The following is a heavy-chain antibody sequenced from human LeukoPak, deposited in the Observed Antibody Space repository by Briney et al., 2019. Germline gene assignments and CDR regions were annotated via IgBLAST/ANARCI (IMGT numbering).Heavy chain of an antibody. D-gene: IGHD4-11*01. J-gene: IGHJ4*02. CDR1: GGSISSYY. CDR3: ARVKQLYSNYEGGFDY. Sequence: PSETLSLTCTVSGGSISSYYWSWIRQPPGKGQEWIGYIYYSGSTNYNPSLKSRVTISVDTSKNQFSLKLSSVTAADTAVYVCARVKQLYSNYEGGFDYWGQGTLVTVSS. V-gene: IGHV4-59*01. CDR2: IYYSGST.